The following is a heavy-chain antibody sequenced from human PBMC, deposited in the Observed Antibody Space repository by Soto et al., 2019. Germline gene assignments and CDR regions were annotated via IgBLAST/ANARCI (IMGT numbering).Heavy chain of an antibody. J-gene: IGHJ4*02. CDR3: TTAPGGN. Sequence: EVQLVESGGGLVKPGGSLRLSCAASGFTFSDAWMTWVRQAPGKGLEWVGRIKGETDGGTIDCAAPVKGRFTISRDDSKNTLYLQMNSLRSEDTAIYYCTTAPGGNWGQGTLVTVAS. D-gene: IGHD2-15*01. CDR2: IKGETDGGTI. CDR1: GFTFSDAW. V-gene: IGHV3-15*01.